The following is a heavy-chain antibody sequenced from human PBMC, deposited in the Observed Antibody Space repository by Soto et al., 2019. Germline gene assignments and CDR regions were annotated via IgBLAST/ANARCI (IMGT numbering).Heavy chain of an antibody. D-gene: IGHD5-18*01. CDR1: GASVSTGAYY. CDR2: VYESGYT. CDR3: VRALRHTAMVSPWFDP. Sequence: ASETLSLTCTVSGASVSTGAYYWGWVLQRPGRGLEWIGYVYESGYTYYNMSLKSRLTISLDRSNNQFSLGLTSVTAADTAVYYCVRALRHTAMVSPWFDPWGQGTLVTVYS. V-gene: IGHV4-31*03. J-gene: IGHJ5*02.